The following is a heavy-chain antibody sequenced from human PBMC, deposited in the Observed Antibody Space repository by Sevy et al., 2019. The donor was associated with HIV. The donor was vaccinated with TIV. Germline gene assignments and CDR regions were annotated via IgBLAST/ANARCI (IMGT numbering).Heavy chain of an antibody. V-gene: IGHV3-30*02. CDR1: GFTFSNFG. Sequence: GGSLRLSCTASGFTFSNFGMHWVRQVPGKGLDWVTFIRYDGSDKYYAASVKGRFTISRDDSKNTVYLQMDSLRPDDTAIYYCAKDLAGPGRRYFDYWGQGTLVTVSS. D-gene: IGHD6-13*01. CDR3: AKDLAGPGRRYFDY. J-gene: IGHJ4*02. CDR2: IRYDGSDK.